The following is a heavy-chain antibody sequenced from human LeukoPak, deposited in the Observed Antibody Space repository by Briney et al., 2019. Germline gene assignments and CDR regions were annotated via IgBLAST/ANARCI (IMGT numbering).Heavy chain of an antibody. V-gene: IGHV3-23*01. Sequence: GGSLRLSCAASGFTFSSYVMSWVRQAPGKGLEWVSNIGGSVGSMFYAASVKGRFAISRDNSKNTLFLQMNNLRVEDTAVYYCAKRGNSWDLFDYWGQGTLVTVSS. J-gene: IGHJ4*02. D-gene: IGHD6-13*01. CDR1: GFTFSSYV. CDR3: AKRGNSWDLFDY. CDR2: IGGSVGSM.